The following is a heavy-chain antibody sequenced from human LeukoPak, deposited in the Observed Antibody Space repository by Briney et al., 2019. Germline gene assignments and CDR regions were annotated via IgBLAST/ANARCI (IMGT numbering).Heavy chain of an antibody. CDR2: ISSSGSTI. CDR3: ARGSIAARLNYFDY. V-gene: IGHV3-48*03. J-gene: IGHJ4*02. D-gene: IGHD6-6*01. CDR1: GFTFSSYE. Sequence: PGGSLRLSCAASGFTFSSYEMNWVRQAPGKGLEWVSYISSSGSTIYYADSVKGRFTISRDNAKNSLYLQMNSLRAEDTAVYYCARGSIAARLNYFDYWGQGTLVTVSS.